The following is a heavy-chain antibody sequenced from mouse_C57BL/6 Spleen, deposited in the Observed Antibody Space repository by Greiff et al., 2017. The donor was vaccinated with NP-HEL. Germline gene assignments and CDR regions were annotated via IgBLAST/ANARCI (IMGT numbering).Heavy chain of an antibody. Sequence: VQLQQSGPELVKPGASVKIPCKASGYTFTDYNMDWVKQSHGKSLEWIGGINPNNGGTIYNQKFKGKATLTVDKSSSTAYMELRSLTSEDTAVYYCARGMYYYGSSYWYFDVGGTGTTVTVSS. V-gene: IGHV1-18*01. D-gene: IGHD1-1*01. CDR1: GYTFTDYN. CDR2: INPNNGGT. CDR3: ARGMYYYGSSYWYFDV. J-gene: IGHJ1*03.